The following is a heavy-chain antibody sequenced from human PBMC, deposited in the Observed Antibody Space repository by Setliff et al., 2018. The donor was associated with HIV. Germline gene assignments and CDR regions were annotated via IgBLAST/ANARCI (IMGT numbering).Heavy chain of an antibody. V-gene: IGHV4-59*01. CDR1: GVSISYYH. Sequence: PSETLSLTCTVSGVSISYYHWSWIRQPPGKGLEWIGYISYTGNTNYDPSLASRVTMSIDTSKMQFSLKLTPVSAADTAVYYCANMGGRYVGYFESWGQGTLVTVSS. D-gene: IGHD3-16*01. J-gene: IGHJ4*02. CDR3: ANMGGRYVGYFES. CDR2: ISYTGNT.